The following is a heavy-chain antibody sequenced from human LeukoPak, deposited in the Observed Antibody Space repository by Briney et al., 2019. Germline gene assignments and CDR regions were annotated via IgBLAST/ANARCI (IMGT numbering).Heavy chain of an antibody. CDR3: AREGGGPVAGIGWFGP. CDR1: GYTFTGYY. V-gene: IGHV1-2*02. Sequence: ASVKVSCKASGYTFTGYYMHWVRQAPGQGLEWMGWINPNSGGTNYAQKFQGRVTMTRDTSITTAYMELNSLKSDDTAVYYCAREGGGPVAGIGWFGPWGQGTLVTVSS. CDR2: INPNSGGT. J-gene: IGHJ5*02. D-gene: IGHD6-19*01.